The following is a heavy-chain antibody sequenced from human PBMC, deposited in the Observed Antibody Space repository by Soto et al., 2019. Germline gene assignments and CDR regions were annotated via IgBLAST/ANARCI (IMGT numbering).Heavy chain of an antibody. CDR1: GFTFSDSA. Sequence: EVQLVESGGGLVQPGGSLKLSCAASGFTFSDSAMHWVRQASGKGLEWVGRIRSKANNYATAYAASVRGRFTISRDDSKNTAYLQMNGLKTEDTAVYYCTTHSSSSSDCWGQGTLVTVSS. D-gene: IGHD6-13*01. J-gene: IGHJ4*02. CDR2: IRSKANNYAT. CDR3: TTHSSSSSDC. V-gene: IGHV3-73*02.